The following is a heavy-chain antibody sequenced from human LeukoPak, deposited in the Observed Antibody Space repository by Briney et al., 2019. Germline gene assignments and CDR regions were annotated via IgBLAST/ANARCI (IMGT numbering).Heavy chain of an antibody. V-gene: IGHV3-53*01. CDR2: IFSGGTT. Sequence: PGGSLTLSCAASGFTVSSNYMTWVRQAPGKGLEWVSVIFSGGTTYYADSLKGRFTISRDNSKNTLYLQMNSLRAEDPAVYYCARDLDGPLDYWGQGTLVTVSS. CDR3: ARDLDGPLDY. J-gene: IGHJ4*02. CDR1: GFTVSSNY.